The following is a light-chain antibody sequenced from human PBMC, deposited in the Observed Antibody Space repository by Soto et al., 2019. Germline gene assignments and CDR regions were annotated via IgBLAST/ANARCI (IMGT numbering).Light chain of an antibody. J-gene: IGKJ3*01. CDR2: DAS. CDR3: QQRSNWLFT. V-gene: IGKV3-11*01. CDR1: QSVSSY. Sequence: ELVLTQSPATLSLSPGERATLSCRASQSVSSYLAWYQQKPGQAPRLLIYDASNRATGIPARFSGSGSGTAFTLTISSLEPEDFAVYYCQQRSNWLFTFGPGTKVDIK.